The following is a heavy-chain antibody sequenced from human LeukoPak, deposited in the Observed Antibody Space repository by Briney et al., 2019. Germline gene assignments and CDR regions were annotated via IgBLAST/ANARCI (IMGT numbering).Heavy chain of an antibody. CDR3: AKATYYDSSGRGYYFDY. Sequence: GGSLRLSCAASGFTFSSYAMSWVRQAPGKGLEWVSAISGSGGSTYYADSVKGRFTISRDNSKNTLYLQMNSLRAEDTAVYYCAKATYYDSSGRGYYFDYWGQGTLVTVSS. V-gene: IGHV3-23*01. CDR1: GFTFSSYA. J-gene: IGHJ4*02. D-gene: IGHD3-22*01. CDR2: ISGSGGST.